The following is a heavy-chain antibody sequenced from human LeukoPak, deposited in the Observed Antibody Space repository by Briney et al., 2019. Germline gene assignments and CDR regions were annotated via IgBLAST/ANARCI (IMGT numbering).Heavy chain of an antibody. CDR1: GASISSSRYY. J-gene: IGHJ4*02. D-gene: IGHD3-3*01. V-gene: IGHV4-39*01. CDR2: IYYIGST. CDR3: ARHDGDTIFGVARTFDY. Sequence: SETLSLTCSVSGASISSSRYYWGWIRQPPGKGLEWIGNIYYIGSTYYNPSLKSRVTISVDTSKNQFSLKLSSVTAADTAVYYCARHDGDTIFGVARTFDYWGQGTLVTVSS.